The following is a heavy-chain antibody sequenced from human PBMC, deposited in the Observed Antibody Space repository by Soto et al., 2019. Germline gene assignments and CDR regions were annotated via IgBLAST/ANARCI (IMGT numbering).Heavy chain of an antibody. CDR2: ISGNSGST. CDR1: GFTFSSYA. V-gene: IGHV3-23*01. Sequence: GGSLRLSCAVSGFTFSSYAMTWVRQAPGKGLEWVSTISGNSGSTYYADSVKGHFTISRDNSKNTLYLQMNSLRAEDTAVYYCAKDLVVVPAALDAFDIWGQGTMVTV. D-gene: IGHD2-2*01. CDR3: AKDLVVVPAALDAFDI. J-gene: IGHJ3*02.